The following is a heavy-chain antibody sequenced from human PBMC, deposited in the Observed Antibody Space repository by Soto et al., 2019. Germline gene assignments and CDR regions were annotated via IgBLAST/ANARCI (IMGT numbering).Heavy chain of an antibody. V-gene: IGHV5-10-1*01. J-gene: IGHJ6*02. CDR3: ARSVPPDNASYYLDGMDV. CDR2: IDPSDSYT. Sequence: GESLKISCKGSGYSFTSYWISWVRQMPGKGLEWMGRIDPSDSYTNYSPSFQGHVTISADKSISTAYLLLSSLKASDTAMYYCARSVPPDNASYYLDGMDVGGPGTTVNVSS. CDR1: GYSFTSYW. D-gene: IGHD2-2*01.